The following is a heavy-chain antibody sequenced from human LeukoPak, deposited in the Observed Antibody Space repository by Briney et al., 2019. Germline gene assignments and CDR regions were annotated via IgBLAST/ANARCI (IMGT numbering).Heavy chain of an antibody. D-gene: IGHD6-19*01. Sequence: PGGSLRLSCAASGFTFSSYAMSWVRQAPGKGLEWVSAISGSGGSAYYADSVKGRFTISRDNSKNTLYLQMNSLRAEDTAVYYCAKDGYSSGWYSLRYYFDYWGQGTLVTVSS. J-gene: IGHJ4*02. CDR2: ISGSGGSA. CDR3: AKDGYSSGWYSLRYYFDY. CDR1: GFTFSSYA. V-gene: IGHV3-23*01.